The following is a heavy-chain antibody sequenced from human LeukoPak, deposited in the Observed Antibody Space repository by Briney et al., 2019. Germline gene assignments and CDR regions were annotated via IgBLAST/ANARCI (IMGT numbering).Heavy chain of an antibody. V-gene: IGHV1-18*01. CDR3: ARFGPSDGYSYVYYAFDI. CDR2: ISAYNDNT. Sequence: GASVKVSCKASGYTFTSYGITWVRQAPGQGPEWMGWISAYNDNTNYAQKLQGRVTMTTDTSTSTAYMELRSLRSDDTAVYYCARFGPSDGYSYVYYAFDIWGQGTMVTVSS. CDR1: GYTFTSYG. D-gene: IGHD5-18*01. J-gene: IGHJ3*02.